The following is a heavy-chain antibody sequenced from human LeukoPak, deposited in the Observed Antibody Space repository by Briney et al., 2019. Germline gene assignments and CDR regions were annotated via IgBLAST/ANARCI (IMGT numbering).Heavy chain of an antibody. D-gene: IGHD1-26*01. J-gene: IGHJ4*02. Sequence: GGSLRLSCAASGFTFSSYSMNWVRQAPGKGLEWVSYISSSSSYIYYAESVKGRFTISRDNAKNSLYLQMNSLRAEDTAVYYCARDKTRIVGATSTFDYWGQGTLVTVSS. CDR3: ARDKTRIVGATSTFDY. CDR1: GFTFSSYS. V-gene: IGHV3-21*01. CDR2: ISSSSSYI.